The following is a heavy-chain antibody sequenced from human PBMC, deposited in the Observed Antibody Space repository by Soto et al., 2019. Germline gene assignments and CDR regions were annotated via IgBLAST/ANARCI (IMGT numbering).Heavy chain of an antibody. CDR2: IYSGGSS. D-gene: IGHD3-3*01. J-gene: IGHJ4*02. CDR3: ARDSSGNSPFDS. CDR1: GITVSSNY. Sequence: EVQLVESGGGLVQPGGSLRLSCALSGITVSSNYMHWVRQAPGKGLEWVSVIYSGGSSYYADSVEGRFTVSRDNSKNTRYLEMNSLRAEDTAVYYCARDSSGNSPFDSWGQGTLVTVSS. V-gene: IGHV3-66*01.